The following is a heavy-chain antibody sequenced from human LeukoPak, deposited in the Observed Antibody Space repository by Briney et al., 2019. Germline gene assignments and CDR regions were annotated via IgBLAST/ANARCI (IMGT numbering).Heavy chain of an antibody. CDR3: ARFWDYYGMDV. J-gene: IGHJ6*02. Sequence: GRSLRLSCTASGFIFSNSGMHWVRQAPGKGLEWVAVISYDDNYKYYVDSVKGRFTISRDNSKNKLSLQMNSLRPEDSAMYYCARFWDYYGMDVWGQGTTVIVSS. V-gene: IGHV3-30*03. D-gene: IGHD3-16*01. CDR1: GFIFSNSG. CDR2: ISYDDNYK.